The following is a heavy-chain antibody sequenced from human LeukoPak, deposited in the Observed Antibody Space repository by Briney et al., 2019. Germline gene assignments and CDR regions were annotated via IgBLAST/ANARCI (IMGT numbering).Heavy chain of an antibody. Sequence: ASVKVSRKASGYTFTSYDINWVRQATGQGLEWMGWMNPNSGNTGYAQKFQGRVTMTRNTSISTAYMELSSLRSEDTAVYYCARAHLDTYSSSSRSDFDYWGQGTLVTVSS. CDR3: ARAHLDTYSSSSRSDFDY. D-gene: IGHD6-13*01. J-gene: IGHJ4*02. V-gene: IGHV1-8*01. CDR1: GYTFTSYD. CDR2: MNPNSGNT.